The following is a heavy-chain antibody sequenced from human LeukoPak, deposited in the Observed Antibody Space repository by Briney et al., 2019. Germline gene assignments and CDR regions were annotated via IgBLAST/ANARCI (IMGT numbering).Heavy chain of an antibody. Sequence: ASVKVSRKASGYTFTSYYMHWVRQAPGQGLEWMGIINPSGGSTSYAQEFQGRVTMNRDTSTSTVYMELSSLRSEGTAVYYCARDRAPTYYYDSSGYYPGLWGQGTLVTVSS. D-gene: IGHD3-22*01. V-gene: IGHV1-46*01. CDR3: ARDRAPTYYYDSSGYYPGL. J-gene: IGHJ4*02. CDR2: INPSGGST. CDR1: GYTFTSYY.